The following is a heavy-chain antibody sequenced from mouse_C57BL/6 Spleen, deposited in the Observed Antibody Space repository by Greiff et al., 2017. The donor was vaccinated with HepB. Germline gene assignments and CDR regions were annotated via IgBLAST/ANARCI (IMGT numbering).Heavy chain of an antibody. CDR2: IYPGDGDT. V-gene: IGHV1-82*01. CDR1: GYAFSSSW. Sequence: QVQLQQSGPELVKPGASVKISCKASGYAFSSSWMNWVKQRPGKGLEWIGRIYPGDGDTNYNGKFKGKATLTADKSSSTAYMQLSSLTSEDSAVYFSARGGSSGLYYAMDYWGQGTSVTVSS. CDR3: ARGGSSGLYYAMDY. D-gene: IGHD3-2*02. J-gene: IGHJ4*01.